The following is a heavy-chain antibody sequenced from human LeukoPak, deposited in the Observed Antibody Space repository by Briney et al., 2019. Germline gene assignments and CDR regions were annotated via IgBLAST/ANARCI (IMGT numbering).Heavy chain of an antibody. V-gene: IGHV3-11*01. D-gene: IGHD6-13*01. CDR1: GFTFSDYY. J-gene: IGHJ4*02. CDR2: ISSSGSTI. Sequence: PGGSLRLSCAASGFTFSDYYMSWIRQAPGKGLEWVSYISSSGSTIYYADSVKGRFTISRDNAKNSLYLQMNSLRAEDTAVYYCARVPLYSSSWYFFDYWGQGTLVTVSS. CDR3: ARVPLYSSSWYFFDY.